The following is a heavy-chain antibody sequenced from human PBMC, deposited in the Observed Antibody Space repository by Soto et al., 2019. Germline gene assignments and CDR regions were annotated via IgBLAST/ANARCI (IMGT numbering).Heavy chain of an antibody. Sequence: GASVKVSCKASGYTFTSYDINWVRQATGQGLEWMGWMNPNSGNTGYAQKFQGRVTMTRNTSISTAYMELSSLRSEDTAVYYCARGPELERLVYYYMDVWGKGTTVTVSS. CDR3: ARGPELERLVYYYMDV. V-gene: IGHV1-8*01. CDR2: MNPNSGNT. J-gene: IGHJ6*03. CDR1: GYTFTSYD. D-gene: IGHD1-1*01.